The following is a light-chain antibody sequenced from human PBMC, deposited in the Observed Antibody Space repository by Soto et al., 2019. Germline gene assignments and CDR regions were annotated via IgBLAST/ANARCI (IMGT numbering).Light chain of an antibody. CDR2: DAS. CDR1: QSISSW. CDR3: QQYSIYSPWT. V-gene: IGKV1-5*01. Sequence: DIQMTQSPSTLSASVGDRVTITCRASQSISSWLAWYQQKPGKAPELLIYDASSLESGVPSRFSGSGSGTEFNLTISSLQPDDFATYYCQQYSIYSPWTFGLGTKVEIK. J-gene: IGKJ1*01.